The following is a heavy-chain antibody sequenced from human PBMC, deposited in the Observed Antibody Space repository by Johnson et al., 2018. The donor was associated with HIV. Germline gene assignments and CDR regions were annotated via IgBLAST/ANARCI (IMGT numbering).Heavy chain of an antibody. CDR1: GFAFSSYG. Sequence: VQLVESGGGVVQPGGSLRLSCAASGFAFSSYGVNWVRQAPGKGLEWVSVIYSGGSTYYADSVKGRFTISRDNSKNTLYLQMNSLRAEDTAVYYCARVSLYYGSGNDAFDIWGQGTMVTVSS. CDR3: ARVSLYYGSGNDAFDI. J-gene: IGHJ3*02. D-gene: IGHD3-10*01. CDR2: IYSGGST. V-gene: IGHV3-66*01.